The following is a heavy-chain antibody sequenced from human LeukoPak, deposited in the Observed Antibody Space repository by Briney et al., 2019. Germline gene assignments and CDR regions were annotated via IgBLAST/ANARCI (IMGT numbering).Heavy chain of an antibody. J-gene: IGHJ3*02. CDR1: GFTFSSDS. D-gene: IGHD3-3*01. CDR2: ISSSSSYI. V-gene: IGHV3-21*01. Sequence: GGSLRLSCAASGFTFSSDSMNWVRQAPGKGLEWVSSISSSSSYIYYADSVKGRFTISRDNAKNSLYLQMNSLRAEDTAVYYCARGAAFRRITIFGMVGFEAFDIWGQGTMVTVSS. CDR3: ARGAAFRRITIFGMVGFEAFDI.